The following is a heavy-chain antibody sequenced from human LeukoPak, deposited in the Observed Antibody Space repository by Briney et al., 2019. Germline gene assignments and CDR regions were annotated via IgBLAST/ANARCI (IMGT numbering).Heavy chain of an antibody. CDR3: ASLAVAGIPFDY. V-gene: IGHV3-64*01. J-gene: IGHJ4*02. CDR1: GFTFSSYA. CDR2: ISSNGGST. Sequence: GGSLRLSCAASGFTFSSYAMHWVRQAPGKGLEYVSAISSNGGSTYYASSVKGRFTISRDNSKNTLYLQMGSLRAEDMAVYYCASLAVAGIPFDYWGQGTLVTVSS. D-gene: IGHD6-19*01.